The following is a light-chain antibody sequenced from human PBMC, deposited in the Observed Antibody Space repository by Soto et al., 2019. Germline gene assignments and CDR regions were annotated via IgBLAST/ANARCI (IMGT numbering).Light chain of an antibody. CDR2: DAS. CDR1: QTVSRN. V-gene: IGKV3-11*01. CDR3: QQRSSWPLT. Sequence: EVVMTQSPSTLSVSQGERATLSCRASQTVSRNLAWYQQRPGQAPRLLIYDASYRATGIPARFSGSGSGTDFTLTISSLEPADFAIYYCQQRSSWPLTFGGGTKVDIK. J-gene: IGKJ4*01.